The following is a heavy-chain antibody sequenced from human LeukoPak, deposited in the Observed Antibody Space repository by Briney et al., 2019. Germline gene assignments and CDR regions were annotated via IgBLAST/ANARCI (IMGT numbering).Heavy chain of an antibody. CDR1: GFTFSSYA. CDR3: ARVLDYYYYMDV. V-gene: IGHV3-30-3*01. J-gene: IGHJ6*03. Sequence: QPGGSLRLSCAASGFTFSSYAMHWVRQAPGKGLEWVAVISYDGSNKYYADSVKGRFTISRDNAKNSLYLQMNSLRAEDTAVYYCARVLDYYYYMDVWGKGTTVTVSS. D-gene: IGHD1-1*01. CDR2: ISYDGSNK.